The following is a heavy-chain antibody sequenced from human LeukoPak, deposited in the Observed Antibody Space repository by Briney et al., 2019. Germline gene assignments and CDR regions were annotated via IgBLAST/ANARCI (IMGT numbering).Heavy chain of an antibody. D-gene: IGHD2-15*01. J-gene: IGHJ4*02. V-gene: IGHV3-48*03. Sequence: GGSLRLSCAASGFTFSSYEMNWVRQAPGKGLEWVSYIGNSGRTIYYADSLKGRFTISRDNAKNTLDLQMSSLRAEDTAVYYCTRVDCSGGSCYFDYWGQGTLVTVSS. CDR2: IGNSGRTI. CDR3: TRVDCSGGSCYFDY. CDR1: GFTFSSYE.